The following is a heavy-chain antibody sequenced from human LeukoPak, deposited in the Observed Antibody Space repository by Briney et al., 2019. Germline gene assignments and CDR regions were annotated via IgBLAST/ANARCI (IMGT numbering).Heavy chain of an antibody. CDR1: GFTFSSYS. D-gene: IGHD3-16*01. Sequence: GGSLRLSCAASGFTFSSYSMNWVRQAPGKGLEWVSSISSSSSYIYYADSVKGRFTISRDNAKNSLYLQMNSLRAEDTAVYYRARDKRGWGGLDYWGQGTLVTVSS. CDR2: ISSSSSYI. J-gene: IGHJ4*02. CDR3: ARDKRGWGGLDY. V-gene: IGHV3-21*01.